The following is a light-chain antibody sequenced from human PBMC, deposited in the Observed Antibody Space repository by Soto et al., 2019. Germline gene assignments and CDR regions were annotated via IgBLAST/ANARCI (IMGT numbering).Light chain of an antibody. Sequence: DIQMTHSPSSLSASVGDRVTITCHASQDISNYLNWHQQKPGKAPKLLIYEVSTLQSGVPSRFSGSGSGTDFTLTISSLQLEDFATYYCQHLNSYPITFGQGTKVDIK. CDR2: EVS. V-gene: IGKV1-9*01. J-gene: IGKJ1*01. CDR1: QDISNY. CDR3: QHLNSYPIT.